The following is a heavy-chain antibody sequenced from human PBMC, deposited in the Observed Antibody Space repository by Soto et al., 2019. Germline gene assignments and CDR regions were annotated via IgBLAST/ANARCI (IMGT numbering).Heavy chain of an antibody. V-gene: IGHV3-48*02. CDR2: ISSGRSTI. D-gene: IGHD2-15*01. Sequence: EVQLVESGGGLVQPGGSLRLSCAASGFTFSKYGMSWVRQAPGKGLEWVSYISSGRSTIYYADSVKGRFTVSRENAKNSLFLQMNSLRDGDTAVYYCARGFCSGNSCFYYFEYWGQGTLVTVSS. CDR1: GFTFSKYG. CDR3: ARGFCSGNSCFYYFEY. J-gene: IGHJ4*02.